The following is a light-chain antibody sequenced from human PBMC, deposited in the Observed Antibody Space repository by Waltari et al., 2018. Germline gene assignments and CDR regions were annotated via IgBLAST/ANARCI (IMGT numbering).Light chain of an antibody. J-gene: IGKJ5*01. V-gene: IGKV3-20*01. CDR1: LPISANF. CDR3: QRYGRT. Sequence: EILLTQSPATLSLSPGERATLSCRASLPISANFLAWYQHKPGQPPKLLIYGASSRATGTPDRFSGSGSETDFTLTINRLEPEDFAMYYCQRYGRTFGQGTRLDIK. CDR2: GAS.